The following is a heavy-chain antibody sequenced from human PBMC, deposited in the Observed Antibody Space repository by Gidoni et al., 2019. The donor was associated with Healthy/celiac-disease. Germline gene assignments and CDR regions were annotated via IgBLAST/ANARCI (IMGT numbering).Heavy chain of an antibody. Sequence: EVQLVESGGGLVKPGGSLRLSCAASGFTFSSYSMNWVRQAPGKGLEWVSSISSSGSYMFYADSVKGRFTISRDNAKNSLYLQMNSLRAEDTAVYYCASKGYGGPPDYYGMDVWGQGTTVTVSS. CDR3: ASKGYGGPPDYYGMDV. V-gene: IGHV3-21*01. CDR2: ISSSGSYM. D-gene: IGHD6-13*01. CDR1: GFTFSSYS. J-gene: IGHJ6*02.